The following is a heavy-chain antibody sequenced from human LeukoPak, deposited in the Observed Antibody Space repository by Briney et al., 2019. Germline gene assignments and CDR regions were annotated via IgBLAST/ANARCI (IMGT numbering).Heavy chain of an antibody. D-gene: IGHD1-26*01. V-gene: IGHV3-33*01. CDR3: ARAVGPFDY. CDR2: IWYDGSYK. J-gene: IGHJ4*02. CDR1: GFPFSSYG. Sequence: GGSLRLSWVASGFPFSSYGMHWVRQAPGRGLEWVAVIWYDGSYKYYADSMKGRFTISRDNSKNTLYLQMNNLRAEDTGVYYCARAVGPFDYWGQGTLVTVSS.